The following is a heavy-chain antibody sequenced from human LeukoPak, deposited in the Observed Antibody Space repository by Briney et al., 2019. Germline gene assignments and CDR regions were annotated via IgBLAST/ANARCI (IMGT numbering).Heavy chain of an antibody. CDR2: IYYSGST. V-gene: IGHV4-39*07. CDR3: ARGGPGEPFDY. Sequence: SETLSLTCTVSGGSISSSSYYWGWIRQPPGKGLEWIGSIYYSGSTYYNPSLKSRVTISVDTSKNQFSLKLSSVTAADTAVYYCARGGPGEPFDYWGQGTLVTVSS. J-gene: IGHJ4*02. D-gene: IGHD1-14*01. CDR1: GGSISSSSYY.